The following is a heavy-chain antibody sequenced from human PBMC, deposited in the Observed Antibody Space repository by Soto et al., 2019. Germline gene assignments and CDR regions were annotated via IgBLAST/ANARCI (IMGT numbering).Heavy chain of an antibody. CDR1: GFTFSSYG. CDR3: AKDDEHPGDY. Sequence: QVQLVESGGGVVQPGRSLRLSCAASGFTFSSYGMHWVRQAPGKGLEWVAVISYDGSNKYYADSVKGRFTISRDNSKNTLYLQMNSLRAEDTAVYYCAKDDEHPGDYWGQGTLVTVSS. J-gene: IGHJ4*02. D-gene: IGHD2-21*01. V-gene: IGHV3-30*18. CDR2: ISYDGSNK.